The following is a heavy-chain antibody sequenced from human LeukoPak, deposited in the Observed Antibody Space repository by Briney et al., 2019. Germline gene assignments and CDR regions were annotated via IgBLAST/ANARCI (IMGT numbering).Heavy chain of an antibody. CDR3: ARWVVVPAATPWNYYYMDV. V-gene: IGHV1-2*02. Sequence: ASVKVSCKASGYTFTGYYMHWVRQAPGQGLEWMGWINPNSGGTSYAQKFQGRVTMTRDTSISTAYMELSRLRSDDTAVYYCARWVVVPAATPWNYYYMDVWGKGTTVTVSS. J-gene: IGHJ6*03. CDR2: INPNSGGT. CDR1: GYTFTGYY. D-gene: IGHD2-2*01.